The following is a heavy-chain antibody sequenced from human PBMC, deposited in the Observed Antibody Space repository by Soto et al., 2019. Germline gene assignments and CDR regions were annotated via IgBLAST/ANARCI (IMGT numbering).Heavy chain of an antibody. CDR2: INYSGKT. D-gene: IGHD3-9*01. CDR3: ARHVGSGDVLTGYPRYNYYGMDV. Sequence: SETLSLTCTVSGGSISSSSFCWGWVRQPPGKGLEWIGSINYSGKTYYSPSLKSRLTISVDTSRNQFSLKLRSVTATDTAVYYCARHVGSGDVLTGYPRYNYYGMDVWGQGTTVTVSS. CDR1: GGSISSSSFC. J-gene: IGHJ6*02. V-gene: IGHV4-39*01.